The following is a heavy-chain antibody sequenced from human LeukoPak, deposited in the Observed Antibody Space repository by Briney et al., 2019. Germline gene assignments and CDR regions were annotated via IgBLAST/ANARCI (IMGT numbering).Heavy chain of an antibody. V-gene: IGHV1-18*01. Sequence: ASVKVSCKASGYTFTSYGISWVRQAPGQGLEWMGWISAYNGNTNYAQKLQGRVTMTTDTSTSTAYMELRSLRSDDTAVYYCARGPDDFWSGYYLNYYYYMDVWGKGTTVTVSS. D-gene: IGHD3-3*01. CDR3: ARGPDDFWSGYYLNYYYYMDV. CDR1: GYTFTSYG. CDR2: ISAYNGNT. J-gene: IGHJ6*03.